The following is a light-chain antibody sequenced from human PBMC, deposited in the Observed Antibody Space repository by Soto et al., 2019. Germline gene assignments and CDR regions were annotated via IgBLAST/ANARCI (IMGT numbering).Light chain of an antibody. Sequence: DIQMTQSPSSLSAYVGDRVTITCRASQGIANYLAWYQQKPGEAPKLLIYAASTLHSGVPSRFSGSGSGTDFTLTISSLQPEDVATYYCQKFESAPWAFGPGTKVDIK. CDR3: QKFESAPWA. J-gene: IGKJ3*01. V-gene: IGKV1-27*01. CDR2: AAS. CDR1: QGIANY.